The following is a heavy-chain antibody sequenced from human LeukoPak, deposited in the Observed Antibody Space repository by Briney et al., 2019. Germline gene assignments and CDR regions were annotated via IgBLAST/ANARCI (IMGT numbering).Heavy chain of an antibody. V-gene: IGHV3-30*02. CDR2: LRYDGSNQ. Sequence: GGSLRLSCEASGFTFIRNGMDWVRQAPGKGLEWVAFLRYDGSNQYYADSVQGRFTISRDNSKNTLYLQMYSLRAEDTAVYYCARDDPHYDILTGYYPIDSWGQGTLVTVSS. CDR1: GFTFIRNG. CDR3: ARDDPHYDILTGYYPIDS. D-gene: IGHD3-9*01. J-gene: IGHJ4*02.